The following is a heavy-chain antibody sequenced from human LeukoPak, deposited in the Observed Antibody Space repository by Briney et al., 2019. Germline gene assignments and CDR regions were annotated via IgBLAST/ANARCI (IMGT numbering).Heavy chain of an antibody. J-gene: IGHJ2*01. Sequence: SETLSLTCAVYGGSFSGYYWSWIRQPPGKGLEWIGGINHSGSTNYNPSLKSRVTISVDTSKNQFSLKLSSVTAADTAVYYCARAGIQLWLRHWYFDLWGRGTPVTVSS. V-gene: IGHV4-34*01. CDR1: GGSFSGYY. D-gene: IGHD5-18*01. CDR2: INHSGST. CDR3: ARAGIQLWLRHWYFDL.